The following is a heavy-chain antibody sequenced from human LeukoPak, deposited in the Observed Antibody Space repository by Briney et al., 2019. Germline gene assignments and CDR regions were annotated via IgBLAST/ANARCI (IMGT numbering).Heavy chain of an antibody. CDR1: GFTFSSYG. D-gene: IGHD6-19*01. V-gene: IGHV3-30*03. CDR2: ISYDGSNK. CDR3: ARDQKWLAYFDY. J-gene: IGHJ4*02. Sequence: PGRSLRLSCAASGFTFSSYGMHWVRQAPGKGLEWVAVISYDGSNKYYADSVKGRFTISRDNSKNTLYLQMNSLRAEDTAVYYCARDQKWLAYFDYWGQGTLVTVSS.